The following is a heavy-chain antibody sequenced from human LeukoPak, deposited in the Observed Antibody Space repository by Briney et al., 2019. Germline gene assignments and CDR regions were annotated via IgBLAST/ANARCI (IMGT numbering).Heavy chain of an antibody. D-gene: IGHD6-19*01. Sequence: GGSLRLSCAASGFTFSSYSMNWVRQAPGKGLEWVSSISSSSSYIYYADSVKGRFTISRDNAKNSPYLQMNILRAEDTAVYYCARGRSSGWYSTFDYWGQGTLVTVSS. V-gene: IGHV3-21*01. J-gene: IGHJ4*02. CDR2: ISSSSSYI. CDR3: ARGRSSGWYSTFDY. CDR1: GFTFSSYS.